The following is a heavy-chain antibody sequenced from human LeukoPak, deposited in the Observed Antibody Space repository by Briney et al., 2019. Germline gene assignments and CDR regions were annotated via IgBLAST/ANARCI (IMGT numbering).Heavy chain of an antibody. J-gene: IGHJ5*02. CDR2: ISRNRASI. CDR3: AKERSGFDL. Sequence: XAPXXXLEWVSGISRNRASIGYAGSVKARFTISRDNAKNSLYLQMNSLRAEDTALYYCAKERSGFDLWGQGTLVTVSS. V-gene: IGHV3-9*01.